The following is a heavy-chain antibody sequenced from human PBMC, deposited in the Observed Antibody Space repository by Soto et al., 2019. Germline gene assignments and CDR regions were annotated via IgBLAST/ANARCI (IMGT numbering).Heavy chain of an antibody. J-gene: IGHJ5*02. CDR2: IHHSGST. CDR1: GGSISSNNW. Sequence: PXETRSVTCAVSGGSISSNNWWNWVRQPPGKGLEWIGEIHHSGSTNYNPSLKSRVTISVDKSKNQFSLKLNSVTAADTAVYYCARARKYCSSSSCYLDPWGQGTLVTVYS. V-gene: IGHV4-4*02. D-gene: IGHD2-2*01. CDR3: ARARKYCSSSSCYLDP.